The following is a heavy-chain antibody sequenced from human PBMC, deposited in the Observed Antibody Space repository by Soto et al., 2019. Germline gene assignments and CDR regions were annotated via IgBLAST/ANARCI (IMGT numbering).Heavy chain of an antibody. Sequence: ETLSLTCRVSGGSMSGYYWSWIRQAPGKGLEWIGYVYYTGSTNYNPSLQSRVTISVDTSNKQFSLSLRLVTAADTAVYFCARSIAVPSSHIDHWGHGIRVTVSS. CDR3: ARSIAVPSSHIDH. J-gene: IGHJ4*01. CDR2: VYYTGST. V-gene: IGHV4-59*01. D-gene: IGHD6-6*01. CDR1: GGSMSGYY.